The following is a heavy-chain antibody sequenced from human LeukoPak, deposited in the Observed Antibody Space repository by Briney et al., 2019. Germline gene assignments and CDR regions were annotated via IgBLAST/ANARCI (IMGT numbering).Heavy chain of an antibody. CDR1: GYTFTSYG. V-gene: IGHV1-18*01. J-gene: IGHJ6*03. Sequence: ASVKVSCKASGYTFTSYGISWVRQAPGQGLEWMGWISAYNGNTNYAQKLQGRVTMTTDTSTSTAYMELRSLRSDDTAVYYCARDRLDIVVVPAALGRYYYYMDVWGKGTTVTVSS. CDR3: ARDRLDIVVVPAALGRYYYYMDV. CDR2: ISAYNGNT. D-gene: IGHD2-2*01.